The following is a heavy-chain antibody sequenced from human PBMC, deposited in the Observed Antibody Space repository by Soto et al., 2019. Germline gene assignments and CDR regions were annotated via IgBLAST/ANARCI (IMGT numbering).Heavy chain of an antibody. CDR1: GYSFTSYW. D-gene: IGHD3-10*01. J-gene: IGHJ4*02. CDR2: IDPSDSYT. V-gene: IGHV5-10-1*01. Sequence: VQLVQSGAEVKKPGESLRISCKGSGYSFTSYWISWVRQMPGKGLEWMGRIDPSDSYTNYSPSFQGHVTISADKSISTDYLQWRSLKASDTAMYYCARHFRYYYGSGSTLAFDYWGQGTLVTVSS. CDR3: ARHFRYYYGSGSTLAFDY.